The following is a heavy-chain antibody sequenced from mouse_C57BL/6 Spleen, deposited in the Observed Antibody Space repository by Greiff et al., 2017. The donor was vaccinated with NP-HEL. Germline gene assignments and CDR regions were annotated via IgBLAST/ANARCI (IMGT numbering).Heavy chain of an antibody. D-gene: IGHD1-1*01. Sequence: EVKLMESGPGLVKPSQTVFLTCTVTGISITTGNYRWSWIRQFPGNKLEWIGYIYYSGTITYNPSLTSRTTITRDTPKNQFFLEMNSLTAEDTATYYCARERGTTVGYFDYWGQGTTLTVSS. CDR3: ARERGTTVGYFDY. CDR2: IYYSGTI. CDR1: GISITTGNYR. J-gene: IGHJ2*01. V-gene: IGHV3-5*01.